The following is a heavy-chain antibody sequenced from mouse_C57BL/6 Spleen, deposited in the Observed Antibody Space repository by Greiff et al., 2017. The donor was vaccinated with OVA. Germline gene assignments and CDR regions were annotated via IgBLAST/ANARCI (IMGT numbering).Heavy chain of an antibody. CDR2: INPNNGGT. V-gene: IGHV1-26*01. D-gene: IGHD1-1*01. Sequence: VQLQQSGPELVKPGASVKISCKASGYTFPDYYMNWVKQSHGKSLEWIGDINPNNGGTSYNQKFKGKATLTVDKSSSTAYMELRSLTSEDSAVYYCARSFTTVVPYFDYWGQGTTLTVSS. CDR1: GYTFPDYY. J-gene: IGHJ2*01. CDR3: ARSFTTVVPYFDY.